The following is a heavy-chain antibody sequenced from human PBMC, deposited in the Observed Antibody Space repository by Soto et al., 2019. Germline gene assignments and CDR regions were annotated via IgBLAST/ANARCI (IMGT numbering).Heavy chain of an antibody. Sequence: GGSLRLSCAASGFTFSGSAMHWVRQASGKGLEWVGRIRSKANSYATAYAASVKGRFTISRDDSKNTAYLQMNSLKTEDTAVYYCTRRGYCSSTSCYKAFDIWGQGTMVTVSS. J-gene: IGHJ3*02. CDR1: GFTFSGSA. CDR3: TRRGYCSSTSCYKAFDI. CDR2: IRSKANSYAT. V-gene: IGHV3-73*01. D-gene: IGHD2-2*03.